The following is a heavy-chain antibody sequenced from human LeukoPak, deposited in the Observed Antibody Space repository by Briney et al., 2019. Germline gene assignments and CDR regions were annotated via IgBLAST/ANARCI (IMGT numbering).Heavy chain of an antibody. CDR2: IYTSGST. D-gene: IGHD1-26*01. CDR1: GGSISSYY. Sequence: PSETLSLTCTVSGGSISSYYWSWIRQPAGKGLEWIGRIYTSGSTYYNPSLKSRVTISVDTSKNQFSLKLSSVTAADTAVFYCARVAVSGWAPATFDYWGQGTLVTVSS. J-gene: IGHJ4*02. V-gene: IGHV4-4*07. CDR3: ARVAVSGWAPATFDY.